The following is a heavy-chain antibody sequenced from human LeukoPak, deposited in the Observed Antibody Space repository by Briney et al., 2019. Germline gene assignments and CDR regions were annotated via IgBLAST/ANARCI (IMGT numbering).Heavy chain of an antibody. Sequence: ASVKVSCKASGYTFTSYYMHWVRQAPGQGLEWMGIINPSGGSTSYAQKFQGRVTMTRDTSTSTVYMELSSLRSEDTAVYYCARDGRFSYGDYVGPASSWFDPWGQGTLVTVPS. CDR3: ARDGRFSYGDYVGPASSWFDP. J-gene: IGHJ5*02. D-gene: IGHD4-17*01. CDR2: INPSGGST. CDR1: GYTFTSYY. V-gene: IGHV1-46*01.